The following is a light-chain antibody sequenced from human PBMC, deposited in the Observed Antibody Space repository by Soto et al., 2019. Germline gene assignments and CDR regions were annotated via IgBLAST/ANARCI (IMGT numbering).Light chain of an antibody. CDR2: AAS. CDR3: LQHNSYPWT. J-gene: IGKJ1*01. V-gene: IGKV1-17*01. Sequence: DIQMTQSPSSLSASVEDRVIITCRASQSISNHLNWYQQKPGTAPKLLIFAASSLQSGVPSRFSCSGSGTEFSLAISSLQPEDFATYYCLQHNSYPWTFGQGTKVDIK. CDR1: QSISNH.